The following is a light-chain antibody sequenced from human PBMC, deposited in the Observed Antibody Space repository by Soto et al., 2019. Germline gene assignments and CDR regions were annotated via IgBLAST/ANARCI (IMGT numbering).Light chain of an antibody. J-gene: IGLJ2*01. V-gene: IGLV3-21*02. CDR2: TDS. CDR1: SIGTKT. CDR3: QVWDSGNGLVI. Sequence: SYELTQPPSVAVAPGQTATITCGGNSIGTKTVHWYQQRPGQAPVLVVYTDSDRPSGIPERFSGSNSENTATLTIDRVEAGDEADYYCQVWDSGNGLVIVGGGTKVTVL.